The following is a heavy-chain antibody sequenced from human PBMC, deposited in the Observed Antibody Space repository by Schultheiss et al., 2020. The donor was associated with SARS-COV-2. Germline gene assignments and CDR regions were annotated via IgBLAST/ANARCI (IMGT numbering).Heavy chain of an antibody. V-gene: IGHV3-48*03. D-gene: IGHD1-26*01. CDR2: ISSSGSTI. CDR1: GFTFSSYE. J-gene: IGHJ3*02. CDR3: ARSAVGATRRNDAFDI. Sequence: GESLKISCAASGFTFSSYEMNWVRQAPGKGLEWVSYISSSGSTIYYADSVKGRFTISRDNAKNSLYLQMNSLRAGDTAVYYCARSAVGATRRNDAFDIWGQGTMVTVSS.